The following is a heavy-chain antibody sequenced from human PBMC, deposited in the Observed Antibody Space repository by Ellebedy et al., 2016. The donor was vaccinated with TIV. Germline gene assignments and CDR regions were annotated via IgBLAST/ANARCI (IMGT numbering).Heavy chain of an antibody. J-gene: IGHJ4*02. Sequence: GSLRLSCAVYGGSFSGYYWSWIRQPPGKGLEWIGEINHSRSTNYNPSLKSRVTISVDTSKNQFSLKLSSVTAADTAVYYCATHGAGMVYARVRSSIKGGGPFDYWGQGTLVTVSS. V-gene: IGHV4-34*01. CDR3: ATHGAGMVYARVRSSIKGGGPFDY. CDR1: GGSFSGYY. CDR2: INHSRST. D-gene: IGHD2-8*01.